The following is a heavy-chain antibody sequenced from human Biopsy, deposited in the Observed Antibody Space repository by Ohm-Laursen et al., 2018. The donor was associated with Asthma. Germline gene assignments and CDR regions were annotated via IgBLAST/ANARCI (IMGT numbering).Heavy chain of an antibody. V-gene: IGHV1-69*10. CDR2: IIPIFGIA. D-gene: IGHD6-19*01. CDR1: GGTFSSYA. J-gene: IGHJ3*02. Sequence: GASVKVSCNASGGTFSSYAISWVRQAPGQGLEWMGGIIPIFGIANYAQKFQGRVTITADKSTGTAYMELSSLRSEDTAVYYCAREMRAGRGNAFDIWGQGAMVTVSS. CDR3: AREMRAGRGNAFDI.